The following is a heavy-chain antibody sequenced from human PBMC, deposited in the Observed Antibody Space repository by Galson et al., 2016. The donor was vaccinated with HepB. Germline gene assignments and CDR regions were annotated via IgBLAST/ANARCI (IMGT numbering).Heavy chain of an antibody. J-gene: IGHJ3*01. CDR1: GFIFNNYG. CDR3: AREGHTSGRCGDFDV. CDR2: ISRRGDSR. Sequence: SLRLSCAASGFIFNNYGMTWVRQAPGKGLEVVSSISRRGDSRDYADSVKGRFTISRDNSKNTLSLEMNSLSADDTAVYYCAREGHTSGRCGDFDVWGQGTMVTVSS. V-gene: IGHV3-23*01. D-gene: IGHD6-19*01.